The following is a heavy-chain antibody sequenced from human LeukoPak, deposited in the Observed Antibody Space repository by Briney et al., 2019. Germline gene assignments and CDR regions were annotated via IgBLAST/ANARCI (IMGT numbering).Heavy chain of an antibody. D-gene: IGHD2/OR15-2a*01. CDR2: IYYSGSA. Sequence: SQTLSLTCTVSGGSISSGGSYWSWIRQHPGKGLEWIAYIYYSGSAYHNPSLKSRASISVDTSRHQFSLKLSSVTAADTAVYFCARLIKNEDNWFDPWGQGRLVTVSS. CDR3: ARLIKNEDNWFDP. V-gene: IGHV4-31*03. CDR1: GGSISSGGSY. J-gene: IGHJ5*02.